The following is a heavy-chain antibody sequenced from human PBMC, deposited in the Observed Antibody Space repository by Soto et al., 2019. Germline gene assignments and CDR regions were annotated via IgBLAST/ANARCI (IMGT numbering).Heavy chain of an antibody. CDR2: INPNSGDT. D-gene: IGHD2-8*01. J-gene: IGHJ6*02. CDR3: SRDAPGMRGFDEMAI. CDR1: GYIFTGYH. Sequence: GASVKVSCKRSGYIFTGYHLHWVRQAPGRGLEWIGWINPNSGDTEYAQNFQGRVTMTREKSFNLVYIEMIGLMSDDTSVYYCSRDAPGMRGFDEMAIRSQRNTVPVSS. V-gene: IGHV1-2*02.